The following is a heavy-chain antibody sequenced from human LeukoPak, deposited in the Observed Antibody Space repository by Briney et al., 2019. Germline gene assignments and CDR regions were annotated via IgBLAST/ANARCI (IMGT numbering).Heavy chain of an antibody. CDR2: INPSGGST. V-gene: IGHV1-46*01. Sequence: ASLKVSCKASGYTFTSYYMHWVRQAPGQGLEWMGIINPSGGSTSYAQKFQGRVTMTRDTSTSTVYMELSSLRSEDTAVYYCASGASWSLSADAFDIWGQGTMVTVSS. D-gene: IGHD1-26*01. CDR1: GYTFTSYY. J-gene: IGHJ3*02. CDR3: ASGASWSLSADAFDI.